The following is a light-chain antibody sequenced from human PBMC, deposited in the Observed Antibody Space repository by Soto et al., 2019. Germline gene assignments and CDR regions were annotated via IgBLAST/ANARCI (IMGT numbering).Light chain of an antibody. J-gene: IGKJ4*01. V-gene: IGKV1-5*03. CDR3: KQYDNYPLT. Sequence: DIQMTQSPSTLSASVGDRVTITCRASQSISSWLAWYQQKPGKAHKLLIYKASSLESGVQSRFSGSGSGTEFTLTIRSLQPDDFATYYCKQYDNYPLTFGGGTKVDIK. CDR2: KAS. CDR1: QSISSW.